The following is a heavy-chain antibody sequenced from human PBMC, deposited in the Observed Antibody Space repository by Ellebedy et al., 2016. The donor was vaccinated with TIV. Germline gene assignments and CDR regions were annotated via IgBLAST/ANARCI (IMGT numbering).Heavy chain of an antibody. CDR2: ISNSGSTI. V-gene: IGHV3-11*01. CDR3: ARDARFIDQQHNWFDP. CDR1: GFTFSDYY. J-gene: IGHJ5*02. D-gene: IGHD2-2*01. Sequence: GESLKISCAASGFTFSDYYMIWIRQAPGKGLEWVSYISNSGSTIYYADSVKGRFTISRDNAKNSLSLLMNSLRAEDTAVYYCARDARFIDQQHNWFDPWGQGTQVTVSS.